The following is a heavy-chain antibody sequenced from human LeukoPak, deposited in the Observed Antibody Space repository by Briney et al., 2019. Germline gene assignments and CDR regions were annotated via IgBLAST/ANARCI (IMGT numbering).Heavy chain of an antibody. CDR2: IWYDGSKK. CDR3: ARASWISTADAVC. Sequence: GGSLRLSCSASGFTFSTYGMHWVRQAPGKGLEWVAFIWYDGSKKYYVDSVKGRFTLSRDDSRNTVYLQLNNLRVEDTAIYYCARASWISTADAVCWGQGTQVTVSS. D-gene: IGHD2-2*03. V-gene: IGHV3-33*01. J-gene: IGHJ4*02. CDR1: GFTFSTYG.